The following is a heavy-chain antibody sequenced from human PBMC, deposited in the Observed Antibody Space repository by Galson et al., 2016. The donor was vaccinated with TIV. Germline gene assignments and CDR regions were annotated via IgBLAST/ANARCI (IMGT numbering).Heavy chain of an antibody. V-gene: IGHV3-30-3*01. J-gene: IGHJ4*02. CDR3: ARTFNSYYFDF. CDR1: GFTFSSYA. CDR2: ISYDGSN. Sequence: SLRLSCAASGFTFSSYALNWVRQTPGKALEWVAVISYDGSNYADSVKGRFTISRDKSKNTLYLQMSSLRAEDTAVYYCARTFNSYYFDFWGQGTLVTVSS.